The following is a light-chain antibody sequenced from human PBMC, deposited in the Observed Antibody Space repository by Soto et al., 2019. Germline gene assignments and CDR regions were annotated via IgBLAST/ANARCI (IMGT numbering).Light chain of an antibody. J-gene: IGKJ5*01. V-gene: IGKV3-20*01. CDR2: GAS. CDR3: QQYDSSPFT. CDR1: QSVSSSY. Sequence: EIVLTQSPGTLSLSPGERATLSCRASQSVSSSYLAWYQQKPGQAPRLLIYGASRRATGVPDRFSGSGSGTDFTLTISGLEPEDFAVYYCQQYDSSPFTFCQGTRLDIK.